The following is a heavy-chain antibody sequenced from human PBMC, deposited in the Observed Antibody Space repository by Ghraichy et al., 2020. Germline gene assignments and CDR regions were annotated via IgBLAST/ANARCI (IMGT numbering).Heavy chain of an antibody. J-gene: IGHJ6*03. CDR3: ARAFTWNYVSYMDV. D-gene: IGHD1-7*01. V-gene: IGHV4-34*01. CDR1: GGSFNGYD. CDR2: INRSGST. Sequence: SQTLSLTCVVSGGSFNGYDWTWIRQSPGKGLEWIGEINRSGSTNYNPSLKSRDTISVDTSKSQFSLKLTSVTAADAAVYYCARAFTWNYVSYMDVWGRGATVNVSS.